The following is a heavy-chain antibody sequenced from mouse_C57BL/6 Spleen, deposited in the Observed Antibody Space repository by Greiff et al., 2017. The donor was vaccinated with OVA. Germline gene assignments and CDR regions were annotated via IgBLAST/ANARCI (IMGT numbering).Heavy chain of an antibody. J-gene: IGHJ4*01. CDR1: GYTFTTYP. CDR3: AILSSYYYAMDY. Sequence: QVQLQQSGAELVKPGASVKMSCKASGYTFTTYPIEWMKQNHGKSLEWIGNFHPYNDDTKYNEKFKGKATLTVEKSSSTDYLELSRLTSDDSAVYYCAILSSYYYAMDYWGQGTSVTVSS. CDR2: FHPYNDDT. V-gene: IGHV1-47*01. D-gene: IGHD1-1*02.